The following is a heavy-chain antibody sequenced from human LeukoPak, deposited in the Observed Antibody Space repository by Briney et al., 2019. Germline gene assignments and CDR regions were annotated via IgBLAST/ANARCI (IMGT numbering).Heavy chain of an antibody. J-gene: IGHJ4*02. D-gene: IGHD6-19*01. Sequence: GGSLRLSCAASGFTFSSYAMSWVRQAPGKGLEWVSAISGSGGSTYYADSVKGRFTISRDNSKNTLYLQMNSLRAEDTAVYYCAKDPYPDFGIAVAGTSGYFDYWGQGTLVTVSS. CDR3: AKDPYPDFGIAVAGTSGYFDY. V-gene: IGHV3-23*01. CDR1: GFTFSSYA. CDR2: ISGSGGST.